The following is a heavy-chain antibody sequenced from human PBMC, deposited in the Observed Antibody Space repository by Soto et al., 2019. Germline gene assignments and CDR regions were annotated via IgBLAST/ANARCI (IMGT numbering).Heavy chain of an antibody. CDR2: VSGSAGST. CDR3: AKDASSGITAFDS. J-gene: IGHJ2*01. Sequence: EVQLLESGGGLVQPGGSLRLSCAASGFTFSSYAMSWVRQAPGKGLEWVSVVSGSAGSTYYADSVKGRFTISRDNSKNTLYLQMNSLRAEDRAVYYCAKDASSGITAFDSWVRGTVVTVSS. V-gene: IGHV3-23*01. CDR1: GFTFSSYA. D-gene: IGHD3-3*01.